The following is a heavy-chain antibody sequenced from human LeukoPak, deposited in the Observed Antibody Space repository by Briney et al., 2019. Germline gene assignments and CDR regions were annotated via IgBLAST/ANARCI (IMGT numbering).Heavy chain of an antibody. V-gene: IGHV3-33*01. Sequence: GGSLRLSCAASGFTFSSYGMHWVRQAPGKGLEWVAVIWYDGSNKYYADSVKGRFTISRDNSKNTLYLQMNSLRAEDTAVYYCARDHGHDLGHDYWGQGTLVTVSS. D-gene: IGHD5-12*01. CDR1: GFTFSSYG. CDR3: ARDHGHDLGHDY. CDR2: IWYDGSNK. J-gene: IGHJ4*02.